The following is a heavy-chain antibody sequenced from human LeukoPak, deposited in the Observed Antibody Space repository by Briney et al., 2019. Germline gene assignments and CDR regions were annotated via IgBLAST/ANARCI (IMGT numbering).Heavy chain of an antibody. D-gene: IGHD2-21*02. CDR2: INPNSGGT. CDR1: GYTFTGYY. J-gene: IGHJ3*02. Sequence: ASVKVSCKASGYTFTGYYMHWVRQAPGQGLEWMGWINPNSGGTNYAQKFQGRVTMTRDTSISTAYMKLSSLRSEDTAVYYCARDLISGDWTWDIWGLGTMVTVSS. CDR3: ARDLISGDWTWDI. V-gene: IGHV1-2*02.